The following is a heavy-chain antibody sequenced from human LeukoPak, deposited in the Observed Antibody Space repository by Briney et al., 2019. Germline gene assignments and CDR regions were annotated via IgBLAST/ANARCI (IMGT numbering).Heavy chain of an antibody. V-gene: IGHV3-30*02. D-gene: IGHD6-13*01. CDR2: ILYDGSNK. Sequence: GGSLRLSCAASGFTFSSYGMHWVRQAPGKGLEWVAFILYDGSNKYYADSVKGRFTISRDNSKNTLYLQMNSLRAEDTAVYYCANCGAAAGDWGQGTLVTVSS. CDR1: GFTFSSYG. J-gene: IGHJ4*02. CDR3: ANCGAAAGD.